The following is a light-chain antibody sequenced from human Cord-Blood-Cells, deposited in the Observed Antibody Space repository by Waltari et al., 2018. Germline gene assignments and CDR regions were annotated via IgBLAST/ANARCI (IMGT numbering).Light chain of an antibody. CDR2: KVS. CDR1: QSLVYSDGNTY. J-gene: IGKJ1*01. CDR3: MQGTHWPWT. Sequence: DVGMTQSPHSLPVTLGQPASISCRSSQSLVYSDGNTYLNWFQQRPGQSPRRLIYKVSNRDSGVPDRFSGSGSGTDFTLKISRVEAEDVGVYYCMQGTHWPWTFGQGTKVEIK. V-gene: IGKV2-30*01.